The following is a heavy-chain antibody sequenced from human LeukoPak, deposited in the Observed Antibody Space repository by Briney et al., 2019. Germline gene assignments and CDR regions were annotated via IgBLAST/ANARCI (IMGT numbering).Heavy chain of an antibody. CDR3: ARDPRYSGYDTHFSTYGMDV. CDR1: GGTFSSYA. J-gene: IGHJ6*02. D-gene: IGHD5-12*01. V-gene: IGHV1-69*13. Sequence: SVKVSCKASGGTFSSYATSWVRQAPGQGLEWMGGIIPIFGTANYAQKFQGRVTITADESTSAAYMELSSLRSEDTAVYYCARDPRYSGYDTHFSTYGMDVWGQGTTVTVSS. CDR2: IIPIFGTA.